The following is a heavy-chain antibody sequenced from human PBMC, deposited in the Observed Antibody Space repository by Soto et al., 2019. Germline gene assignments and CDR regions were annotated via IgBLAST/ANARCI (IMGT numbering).Heavy chain of an antibody. CDR2: IKQDGSQK. V-gene: IGHV3-7*01. J-gene: IGHJ4*02. D-gene: IGHD3-22*01. Sequence: GGTLRLSCAASGLTFSSYWMSWVRQAPGKGLEWVANIKQDGSQKYYVDSVKGRFTISRDNAKNSLYLQMNSLRVEDTAVYYCASAYYYDSSGYSPGGYWGQGTLVTVSS. CDR3: ASAYYYDSSGYSPGGY. CDR1: GLTFSSYW.